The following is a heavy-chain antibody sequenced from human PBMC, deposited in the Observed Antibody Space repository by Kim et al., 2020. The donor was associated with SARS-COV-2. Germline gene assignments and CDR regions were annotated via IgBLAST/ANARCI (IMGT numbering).Heavy chain of an antibody. J-gene: IGHJ4*02. CDR2: MNNDGSVK. Sequence: GGSLRLSCAASGFTFSSTWMHWVRQAPGEGLVWVSRMNNDGSVKNYADSVKGRFTVSRDNTKNTLYLQMNSLRAEDTALYYCATAGNYRFDNWGQGTLVTVSS. CDR1: GFTFSSTW. CDR3: ATAGNYRFDN. D-gene: IGHD3-10*01. V-gene: IGHV3-74*01.